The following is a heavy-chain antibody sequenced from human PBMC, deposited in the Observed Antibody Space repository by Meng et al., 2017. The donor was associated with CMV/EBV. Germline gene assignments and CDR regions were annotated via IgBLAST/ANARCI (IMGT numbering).Heavy chain of an antibody. CDR1: GFTFSSYS. V-gene: IGHV3-21*04. D-gene: IGHD2-2*01. Sequence: GESLKISCAASGFTFSSYSMNWVRQAPGKGLEWVSSISSSSSYIYYADSVKGRFTISRDNSKNTLYLQMNSLRAEDTAVYYCAKGDRYCSSTSCYAHGMDVWGQGTTVTVSS. J-gene: IGHJ6*02. CDR2: ISSSSSYI. CDR3: AKGDRYCSSTSCYAHGMDV.